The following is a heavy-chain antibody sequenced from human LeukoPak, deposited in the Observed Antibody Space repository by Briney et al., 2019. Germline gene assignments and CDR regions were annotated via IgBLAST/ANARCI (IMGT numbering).Heavy chain of an antibody. Sequence: SETLSLTCTVSGGSIRNYYWSWIRQPPGKGLEWIGYIYDTESTNYNPSLESRVTISVDTSKNQFSLTLSSVTAADTAVYYCARHCTGGTCYSNYFDYWGQGTLVTVSS. V-gene: IGHV4-59*08. CDR3: ARHCTGGTCYSNYFDY. CDR2: IYDTEST. D-gene: IGHD2-15*01. J-gene: IGHJ4*02. CDR1: GGSIRNYY.